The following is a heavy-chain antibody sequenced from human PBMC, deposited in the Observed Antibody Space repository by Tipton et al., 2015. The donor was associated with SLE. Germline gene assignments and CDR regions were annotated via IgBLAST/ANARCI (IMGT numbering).Heavy chain of an antibody. Sequence: RSLRLSCAASGFTFSSYAMHWVRQAPGKGLEWVAVISYDGSNKYYADSVKGRFTISRDNSKNTLYLQMNSLRAEDTAVYYCARAWSYYYDSSGYFDYWGQGTLVTVSS. CDR3: ARAWSYYYDSSGYFDY. V-gene: IGHV3-30-3*01. CDR1: GFTFSSYA. CDR2: ISYDGSNK. J-gene: IGHJ4*02. D-gene: IGHD3-22*01.